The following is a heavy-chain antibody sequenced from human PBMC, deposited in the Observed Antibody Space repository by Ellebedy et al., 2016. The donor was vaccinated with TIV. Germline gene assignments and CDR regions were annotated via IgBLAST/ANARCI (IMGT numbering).Heavy chain of an antibody. Sequence: MPSETLSLTCTVSDGSISNYYWSWIRQPPGKGLEWIGHAFYTGYINYNPSLKSRLSMSVDTSNNQLSLRLTSVTAADSAVYYFAGDLGTYGQKWFDPWGQGILVTVAS. J-gene: IGHJ5*02. D-gene: IGHD3-16*01. CDR1: DGSISNYY. V-gene: IGHV4-59*01. CDR3: AGDLGTYGQKWFDP. CDR2: AFYTGYI.